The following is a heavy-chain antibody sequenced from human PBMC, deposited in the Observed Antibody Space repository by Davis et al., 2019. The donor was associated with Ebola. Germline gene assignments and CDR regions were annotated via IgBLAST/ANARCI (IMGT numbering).Heavy chain of an antibody. CDR3: VREETRGSIAVWFDP. D-gene: IGHD2-21*01. V-gene: IGHV4-59*12. CDR2: INYSGSS. CDR1: GGSISTYY. J-gene: IGHJ5*02. Sequence: MPSETLSLTCTVSGGSISTYYWTWIRQPPGKGLEYIGYINYSGSSNYNPSLKSRVTMSVDTSKNQFSLKLSSVAAADTAVYYCVREETRGSIAVWFDPWGQGTLVTVSS.